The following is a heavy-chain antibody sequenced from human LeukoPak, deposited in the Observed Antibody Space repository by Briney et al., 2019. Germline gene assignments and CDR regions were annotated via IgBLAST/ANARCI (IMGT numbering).Heavy chain of an antibody. CDR2: IDPNSGGT. CDR1: GYTFTGYY. Sequence: GDSVKVSCKASGYTFTGYYMHWVRQAPGQGLEWMGWIDPNSGGTNYAQKFQGRVTMTRDTSISTAYMELSRLRSDDTAVYYCARGGRYSSSPFDYWGQGTLVTVSS. J-gene: IGHJ4*02. CDR3: ARGGRYSSSPFDY. V-gene: IGHV1-2*02. D-gene: IGHD6-13*01.